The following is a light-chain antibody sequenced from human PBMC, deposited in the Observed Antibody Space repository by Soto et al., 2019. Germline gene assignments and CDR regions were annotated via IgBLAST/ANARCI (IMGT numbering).Light chain of an antibody. Sequence: DIQMTQSPSSLSASVGDRVIITCQASQDISNYLNWYQKKPGKAPKLMIYDVFNLEAGVPSRFSGRGSGTNFTLNISSLQPEDIATYYCQQYANLFFIFGGGTRVEIK. CDR3: QQYANLFFI. V-gene: IGKV1-33*01. CDR2: DVF. CDR1: QDISNY. J-gene: IGKJ4*01.